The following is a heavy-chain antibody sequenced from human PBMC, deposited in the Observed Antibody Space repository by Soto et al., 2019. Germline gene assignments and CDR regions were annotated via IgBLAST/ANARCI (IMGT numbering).Heavy chain of an antibody. J-gene: IGHJ5*02. V-gene: IGHV4-61*01. D-gene: IGHD3-3*01. CDR1: GGSVSSGIYY. Sequence: SETLSLTCTVSGGSVSSGIYYWSWIRHPPGKGLEWIGYIYYSGSTNYNPSLKSRVTISVDTSKNQFSLKLSSVTAADTAVYYCARVFREITIFGVVMNWFDPWGQGTLVTVS. CDR3: ARVFREITIFGVVMNWFDP. CDR2: IYYSGST.